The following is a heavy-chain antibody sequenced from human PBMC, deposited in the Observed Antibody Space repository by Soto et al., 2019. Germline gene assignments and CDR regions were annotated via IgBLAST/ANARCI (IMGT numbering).Heavy chain of an antibody. CDR1: GGTSSSYA. V-gene: IGHV1-69*01. CDR3: ASGGTTVNRRFDF. D-gene: IGHD4-4*01. Sequence: QVQVVQSGAEVKKPGSSVRVSCKASGGTSSSYAITWMRQAPGQGLEWMGGIIPILDTTDYAQKFQCRVTFTADESTSTVYMELSSLTSEDTAVYYCASGGTTVNRRFDFWGPGNLGTVAA. CDR2: IIPILDTT. J-gene: IGHJ4*02.